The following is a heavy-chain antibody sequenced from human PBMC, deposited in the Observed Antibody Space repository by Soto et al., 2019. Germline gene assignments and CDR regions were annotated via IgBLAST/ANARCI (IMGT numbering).Heavy chain of an antibody. CDR1: GYTFTSYD. D-gene: IGHD2-2*01. CDR2: MNPNSGNT. Sequence: ASVKVSCKASGYTFTSYDINWVRQATGQGLEWMGWMNPNSGNTGYAQKFQGRVTMTRNTSISTAYMELSSLRSEDTAVYYCARDNIVLVPAAIDYYYYGMDVWGQGTTVTVSS. CDR3: ARDNIVLVPAAIDYYYYGMDV. V-gene: IGHV1-8*01. J-gene: IGHJ6*02.